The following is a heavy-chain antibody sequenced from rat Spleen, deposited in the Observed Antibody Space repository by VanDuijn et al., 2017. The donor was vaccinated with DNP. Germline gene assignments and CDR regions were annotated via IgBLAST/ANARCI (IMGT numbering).Heavy chain of an antibody. V-gene: IGHV2S12*01. CDR2: ISSGGST. CDR3: TRGTGPHWFAY. Sequence: QVQLKESGPGLVQPSQTLSLTCTVSGFSLTSYDVSWVRQPPGKGLEWVAAISSGGSTYYNSALKSRLSISRDTSKSQFFLKMNSLQTEDTAIYFCTRGTGPHWFAYWGQGPLVTVSS. D-gene: IGHD4-1*01. CDR1: GFSLTSYD. J-gene: IGHJ3*01.